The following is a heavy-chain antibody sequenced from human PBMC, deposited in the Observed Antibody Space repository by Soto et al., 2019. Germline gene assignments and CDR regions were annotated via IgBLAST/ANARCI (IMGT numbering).Heavy chain of an antibody. D-gene: IGHD4-17*01. J-gene: IGHJ1*01. Sequence: PGGSLRLSCEASGFTFSTYTMSWVRQAPGKGLEWVSGISGTGRSTFYADSVKGRFTISRDNSKNTLYLQMNSLRAEDTAVYYCAKDPMTYGGYPRAYYQHWGQGTLVTVSS. CDR3: AKDPMTYGGYPRAYYQH. CDR1: GFTFSTYT. V-gene: IGHV3-23*01. CDR2: ISGTGRST.